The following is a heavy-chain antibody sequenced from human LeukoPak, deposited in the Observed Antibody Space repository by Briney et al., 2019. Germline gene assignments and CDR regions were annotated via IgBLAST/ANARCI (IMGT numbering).Heavy chain of an antibody. D-gene: IGHD5-24*01. CDR3: HSEVVEMATIPDY. CDR2: INHSGST. Sequence: GSLRLSCAASGFTFSSYAMSWVRQAPGKGLEWIGEINHSGSTNYNPSLKSRVTISVDTSKNQFSLKLSSVTAADTAVYYCHSEVVEMATIPDYWGQGTLVTVSS. J-gene: IGHJ4*02. CDR1: GFTFSSYA. V-gene: IGHV4-34*08.